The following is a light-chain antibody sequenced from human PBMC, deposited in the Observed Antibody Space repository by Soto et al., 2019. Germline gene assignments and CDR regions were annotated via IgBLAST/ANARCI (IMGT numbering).Light chain of an antibody. CDR3: QQRADWPLS. J-gene: IGKJ4*01. V-gene: IGKV3-11*01. Sequence: EILLTQSPAALSLSPGERATLSCRASQSVGNSLAWYQQKPGQAPRLLIYDVYSKPLGIPARFTDSGSGTDVTLTISGLQPEDFAVYYCQQRADWPLSFGGGTKVAVK. CDR2: DVY. CDR1: QSVGNS.